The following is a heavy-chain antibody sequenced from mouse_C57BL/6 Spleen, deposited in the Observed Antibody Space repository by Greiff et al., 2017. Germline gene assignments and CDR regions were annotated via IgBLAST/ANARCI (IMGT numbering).Heavy chain of an antibody. CDR3: ARSDY. CDR2: INPSTGGT. J-gene: IGHJ2*01. CDR1: GYSFTGYY. V-gene: IGHV1-42*01. Sequence: EVHLVESGPELVKPGASVKISCKASGYSFTGYYMNWVKQSPEKSLEWIGEINPSTGGTTYNQKFKAKATLTVDKSSSTAYMQLKSLTSEDSAVYYCARSDYWGQGTTLTVSS.